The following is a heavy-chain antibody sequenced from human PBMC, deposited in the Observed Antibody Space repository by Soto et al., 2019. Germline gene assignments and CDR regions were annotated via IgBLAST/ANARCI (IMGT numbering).Heavy chain of an antibody. CDR2: INAGNGNT. Sequence: ASVKVSCKASGYTFTSYAMHWVRQAPGQRLEWMGWINAGNGNTKYSQKFQGRVTITRDTSASTAYMELSSLRSEDTAVYYCARGRVVGATYNWFDPWGQGXLVTVYS. V-gene: IGHV1-3*01. CDR3: ARGRVVGATYNWFDP. CDR1: GYTFTSYA. J-gene: IGHJ5*02. D-gene: IGHD1-26*01.